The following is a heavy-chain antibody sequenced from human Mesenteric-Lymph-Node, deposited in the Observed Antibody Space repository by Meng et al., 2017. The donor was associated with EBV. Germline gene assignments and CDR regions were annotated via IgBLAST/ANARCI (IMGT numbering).Heavy chain of an antibody. CDR3: ARGATSVFDL. CDR1: GDSVSSSSAA. J-gene: IGHJ2*01. V-gene: IGHV6-1*01. CDR2: TYYRSKWYN. Sequence: QAQLQQSGPGLVKPSXTLSITCVNSGDSVSSSSAAWTWIRQSPSRGLEWLGRTYYRSKWYNDYAVYVKSRITINPDTSKNQFSLQLNPVTPEDTAVYYCARGATSVFDLWGRGTLVTVSS.